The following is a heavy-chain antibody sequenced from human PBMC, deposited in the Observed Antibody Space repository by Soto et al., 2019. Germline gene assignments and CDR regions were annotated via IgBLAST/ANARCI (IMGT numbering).Heavy chain of an antibody. CDR3: ARESGTTSAELSFSP. CDR1: GYTFTSYG. D-gene: IGHD1-7*01. CDR2: ISAYNGNT. V-gene: IGHV1-18*01. Sequence: ASVKVSCKASGYTFTSYGISWVRQAPGQGLEWMGWISAYNGNTNYAQKLQGRVTMTTDTSTSTAYMELRSLRSDDTAVYYCARESGTTSAELSFSPWGQGTLVTVSS. J-gene: IGHJ5*02.